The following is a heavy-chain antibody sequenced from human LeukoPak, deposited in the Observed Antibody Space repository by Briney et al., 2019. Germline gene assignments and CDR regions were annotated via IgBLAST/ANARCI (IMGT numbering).Heavy chain of an antibody. J-gene: IGHJ5*02. D-gene: IGHD5-24*01. Sequence: SETLSLTCTVSGGSISSYYWSWIRQPPGKGLEWIGYIYYGGSTNYNPSLKSRVTISVDTSKNQFSLKLSSVTAADTAVYYCARDRSGGEMAKLGFDPWGQGTLVTVSS. V-gene: IGHV4-59*01. CDR2: IYYGGST. CDR1: GGSISSYY. CDR3: ARDRSGGEMAKLGFDP.